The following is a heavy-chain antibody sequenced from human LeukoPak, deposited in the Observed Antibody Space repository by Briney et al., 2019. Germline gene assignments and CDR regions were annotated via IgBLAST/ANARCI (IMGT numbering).Heavy chain of an antibody. J-gene: IGHJ4*02. D-gene: IGHD6-13*01. CDR1: GYTFGDYY. CDR2: VDPEDGET. V-gene: IGHV1-69-2*01. Sequence: ASVKVSCKVSGYTFGDYYMHWVQQAPGKGLEWMGLVDPEDGETIYADKFQGRVTISADTSTDTAYMELSSLRSEDTAVYYCATLTGIAEGVNLLPVDYWGRGTLVTVSS. CDR3: ATLTGIAEGVNLLPVDY.